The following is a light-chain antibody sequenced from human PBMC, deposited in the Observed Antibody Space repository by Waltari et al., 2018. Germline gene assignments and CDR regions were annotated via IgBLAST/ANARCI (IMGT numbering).Light chain of an antibody. J-gene: IGLJ2*01. CDR2: DVT. V-gene: IGLV2-14*03. Sequence: QSALTQPASLSGSPGQSITISCTGTTSDVGVGNYVSWYQQYPGKVPKLLIYDVTNRPSGLSLLFSGSKTGSTASLTISGLQAEDEADYYCSSYRSSSTLVVFGGGTKLIVL. CDR1: TSDVGVGNY. CDR3: SSYRSSSTLVV.